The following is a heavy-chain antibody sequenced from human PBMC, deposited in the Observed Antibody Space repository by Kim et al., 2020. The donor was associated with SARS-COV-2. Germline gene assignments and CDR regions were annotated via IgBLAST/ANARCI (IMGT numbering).Heavy chain of an antibody. D-gene: IGHD3-10*01. V-gene: IGHV4-59*09. CDR3: ARGPYGSGSYYYYYYYMDV. J-gene: IGHJ6*03. Sequence: SRVTISVDTSKNQFALKLSSVTAADTAVYYCARGPYGSGSYYYYYYYMDVWGKGTTVTVSS.